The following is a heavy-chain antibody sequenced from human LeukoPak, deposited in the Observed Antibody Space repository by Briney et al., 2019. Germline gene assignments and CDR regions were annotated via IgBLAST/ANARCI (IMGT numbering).Heavy chain of an antibody. CDR3: ARGGQRVVAASISVWFDP. CDR2: IRYNGSNK. CDR1: GLTFSSYG. D-gene: IGHD2-15*01. V-gene: IGHV3-33*08. Sequence: ARSLRLSCAASGLTFSSYGMHWVRQPPGKGLEWMAVIRYNGSNKYYAYSVKGRFTISRDNSKNTLYLQMNSLRAEDTAVYYCARGGQRVVAASISVWFDPWGQGTLVTVSS. J-gene: IGHJ5*02.